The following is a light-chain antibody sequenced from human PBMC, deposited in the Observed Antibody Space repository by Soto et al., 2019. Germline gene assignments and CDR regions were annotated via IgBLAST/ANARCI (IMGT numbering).Light chain of an antibody. CDR1: SGSIASNY. CDR2: EDN. CDR3: SSYISTDNYVI. V-gene: IGLV6-57*04. J-gene: IGLJ2*01. Sequence: NFMLTQPHSVSESPGKTVTISCTRSSGSIASNYVQWYQQRPGSAPTTVIYEDNQRPSGVPDRFSASKSGITASLTVSGLQPEDEAAYYCSSYISTDNYVIFGGGTQLTVL.